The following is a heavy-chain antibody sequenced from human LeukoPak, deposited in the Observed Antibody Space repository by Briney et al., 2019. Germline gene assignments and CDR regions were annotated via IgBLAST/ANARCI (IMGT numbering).Heavy chain of an antibody. J-gene: IGHJ4*02. CDR1: GFTFNNYY. D-gene: IGHD2-15*01. Sequence: GGSLRLSCEASGFTFNNYYINWIRQTPGKGLQWISYIGGSGNYTKYADFVKGRFINSRDNDKKSLYLQMNNVAVEDTGVYYCARGGPFDYWGQGVLVTVSS. CDR2: IGGSGNYT. CDR3: ARGGPFDY. V-gene: IGHV3-11*06.